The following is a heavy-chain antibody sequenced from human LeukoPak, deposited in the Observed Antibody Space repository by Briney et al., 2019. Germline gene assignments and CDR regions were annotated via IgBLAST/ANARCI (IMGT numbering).Heavy chain of an antibody. D-gene: IGHD5-24*01. J-gene: IGHJ5*02. Sequence: KPSETLSLTCAVYGGSFSGYFWSWIRQPPGKGLEWIGEINHSGSTNYNPSLKSRVTISVDTSKNQFSLKLSSVTAADTAVYYCARRRGLFYNNPQLGFDPWGQGTLVTVSS. V-gene: IGHV4-34*01. CDR1: GGSFSGYF. CDR3: ARRRGLFYNNPQLGFDP. CDR2: INHSGST.